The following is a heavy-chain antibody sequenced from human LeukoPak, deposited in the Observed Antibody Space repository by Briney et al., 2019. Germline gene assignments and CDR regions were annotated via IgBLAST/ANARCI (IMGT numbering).Heavy chain of an antibody. CDR1: GYTFTSYD. J-gene: IGHJ6*02. Sequence: ASVKVSCKASGYTFTSYDINWVRQATGQGPEWMGWMNPNSGNTGYAQKFQGRVTMTRNTSISTAYMELSSLRSEDTAVYYCAREDYYDSSGYYYDPTGYYGMDVWGQGTTVTVSS. D-gene: IGHD3-22*01. CDR2: MNPNSGNT. CDR3: AREDYYDSSGYYYDPTGYYGMDV. V-gene: IGHV1-8*01.